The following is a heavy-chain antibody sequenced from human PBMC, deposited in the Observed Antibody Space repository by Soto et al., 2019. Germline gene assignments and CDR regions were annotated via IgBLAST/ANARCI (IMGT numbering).Heavy chain of an antibody. CDR1: GGSISSGDYY. V-gene: IGHV4-30-4*01. J-gene: IGHJ4*02. CDR2: IYYSGST. Sequence: PSETLSLTCTVSGGSISSGDYYWSWIRQPPGKGLEWIGYIYYSGSTYYNPPLRSRVTISVDTSKNQFSLKLSSVTAADTAVYYCARGPNDEYSSSYFDYWGQGTLVTVSS. D-gene: IGHD6-6*01. CDR3: ARGPNDEYSSSYFDY.